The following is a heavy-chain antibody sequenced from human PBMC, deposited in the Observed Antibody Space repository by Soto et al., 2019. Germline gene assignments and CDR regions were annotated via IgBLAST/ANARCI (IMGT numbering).Heavy chain of an antibody. V-gene: IGHV3-30*03. CDR2: ISYDGSNK. Sequence: QVQLVESGGGVVQPGRSLRLSCAASGFTFSSYGMHWVRQAPGKGLEWVAVISYDGSNKYYADSVKGRFTISRDNSKNTLYLQMNSLRAEDTAVYYCATDGYNAGAFDYWGQGTLVTVSS. J-gene: IGHJ4*02. CDR1: GFTFSSYG. D-gene: IGHD5-12*01. CDR3: ATDGYNAGAFDY.